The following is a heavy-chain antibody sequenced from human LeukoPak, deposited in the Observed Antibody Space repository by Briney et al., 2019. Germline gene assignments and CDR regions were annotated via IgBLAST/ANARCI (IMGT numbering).Heavy chain of an antibody. CDR3: ARDWYSGSGTGFPIY. D-gene: IGHD6-13*01. V-gene: IGHV1-3*01. CDR1: GYTFTIYA. Sequence: SVKLSRTASGYTFTIYAMHWVRQGPGQGLEWMGWINAGNGNTKYSQKVQGRVTITRDTSASTAYMELSGLRSEDTAVYYCARDWYSGSGTGFPIYWGQGTLVTVSS. J-gene: IGHJ4*02. CDR2: INAGNGNT.